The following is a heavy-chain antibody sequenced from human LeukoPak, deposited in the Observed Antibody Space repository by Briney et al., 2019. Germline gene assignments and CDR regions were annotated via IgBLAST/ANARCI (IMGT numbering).Heavy chain of an antibody. D-gene: IGHD4-17*01. Sequence: GGSLRLSCAASGFTFSSYWMSWVRQAPGKGLEWVANIKQDGSEKYYVDSVKGRFTISRDNAKNSLYLQMNSLRAEDTAVYYCARARNYGDYPRGAVAHYFDYWGQGTLVTVSS. CDR1: GFTFSSYW. CDR2: IKQDGSEK. V-gene: IGHV3-7*01. CDR3: ARARNYGDYPRGAVAHYFDY. J-gene: IGHJ4*02.